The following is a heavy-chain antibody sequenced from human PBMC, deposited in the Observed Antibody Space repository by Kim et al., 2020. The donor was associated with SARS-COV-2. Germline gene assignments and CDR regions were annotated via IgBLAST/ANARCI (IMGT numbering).Heavy chain of an antibody. Sequence: SETLSLTCTVSGGSISSSSYYWGWIRQPPGKWLEWIGSIYYSGSTYYNPSLKSRVTISVDTSKNQFSLKLSSVTAADTAVYYCARDREALGVDVWGQGTT. D-gene: IGHD3-16*01. CDR3: ARDREALGVDV. J-gene: IGHJ6*02. CDR1: GGSISSSSYY. V-gene: IGHV4-39*07. CDR2: IYYSGST.